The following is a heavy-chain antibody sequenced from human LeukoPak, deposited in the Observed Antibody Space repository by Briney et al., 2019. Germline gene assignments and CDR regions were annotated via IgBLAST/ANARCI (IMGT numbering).Heavy chain of an antibody. V-gene: IGHV3-48*03. Sequence: EGSLRLSCAASGFTFSSYEMNWVRQAPGKGLEWVSYISSSGSTIYYADSVKGRFTIARDNAKNSVYLEMNSLRADDTAVYYCARSARLMKGVVEVTALDDWGQGTLVTVSS. CDR2: ISSSGSTI. D-gene: IGHD3-3*01. CDR1: GFTFSSYE. CDR3: ARSARLMKGVVEVTALDD. J-gene: IGHJ4*02.